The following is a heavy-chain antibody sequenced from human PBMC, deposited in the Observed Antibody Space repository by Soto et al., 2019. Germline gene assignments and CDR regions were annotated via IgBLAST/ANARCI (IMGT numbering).Heavy chain of an antibody. CDR3: ARDKRYCSGGSCYQTYYYYYMDV. J-gene: IGHJ6*03. D-gene: IGHD2-15*01. Sequence: ASVKVSCKASGYSFTSYGISWVRQAPGQGLEWMGIINPSGGSTSYAQKFQGRVTMTRDTSTSTVYMELSSLRSEDTAVYYCARDKRYCSGGSCYQTYYYYYMDVWGKGTTVTVSS. V-gene: IGHV1-46*03. CDR1: GYSFTSYG. CDR2: INPSGGST.